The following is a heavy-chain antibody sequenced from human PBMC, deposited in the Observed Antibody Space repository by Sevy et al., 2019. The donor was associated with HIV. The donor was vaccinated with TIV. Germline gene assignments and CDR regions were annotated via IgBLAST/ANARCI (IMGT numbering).Heavy chain of an antibody. Sequence: ASVKVSCKVSGYTLTQLSMNWVRQAPGKGLKWMGSFDPEDGETIYAQKFQGRVTMTEDRSTDTAYMDLSSLRAEDTAVYYYATTKDYYESSGYPFDYWGQGTLVTVSS. CDR1: GYTLTQLS. CDR3: ATTKDYYESSGYPFDY. D-gene: IGHD3-22*01. J-gene: IGHJ4*02. CDR2: FDPEDGET. V-gene: IGHV1-24*01.